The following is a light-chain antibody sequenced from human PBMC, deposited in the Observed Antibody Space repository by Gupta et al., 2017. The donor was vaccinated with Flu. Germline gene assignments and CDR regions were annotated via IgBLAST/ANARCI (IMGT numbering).Light chain of an antibody. CDR2: KAS. CDR3: RHEKSFSWT. J-gene: IGKJ1*01. Sequence: LSAFVGDRVTTTCRAEQRSRSISRWLDWYQQKPDKAPKLLISKASSAESGVPSRFSGSGTGTEFTLSISSPQPDDFANYYCRHEKSFSWTFGQGTKVEIK. CDR1: RSISRW. V-gene: IGKV1-5*03.